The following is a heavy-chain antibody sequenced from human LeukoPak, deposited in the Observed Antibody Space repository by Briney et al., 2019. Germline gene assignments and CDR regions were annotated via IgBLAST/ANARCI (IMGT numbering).Heavy chain of an antibody. J-gene: IGHJ3*02. CDR3: RLEGSSTFFDI. CDR2: IIPIFGTA. D-gene: IGHD2-2*01. V-gene: IGHV1-69*05. CDR1: GGTFSSYA. Sequence: ASVKVSCKASGGTFSSYAISWVRQAPGQGLEWMGGIIPIFGTANYAQKFQGRVTITTDESTSTAYMELSSLRSEDTAVYYCRLEGSSTFFDIWGQGTMVTVSS.